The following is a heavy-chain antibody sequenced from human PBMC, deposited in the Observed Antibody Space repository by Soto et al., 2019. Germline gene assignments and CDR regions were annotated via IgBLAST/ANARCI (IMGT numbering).Heavy chain of an antibody. D-gene: IGHD3-22*01. CDR1: GFTFIGHG. CDR2: IWYDGGNT. Sequence: GGSLRVSCAASGFTFIGHGMHWVRQAPGKGLEWVAVIWYDGGNTYYGDSVKGRFTISRDNSRNTLYLEMNSLRAEDTAVYYCARDWLHDSSGAIDMWGQGTMVTVSS. J-gene: IGHJ3*02. V-gene: IGHV3-33*01. CDR3: ARDWLHDSSGAIDM.